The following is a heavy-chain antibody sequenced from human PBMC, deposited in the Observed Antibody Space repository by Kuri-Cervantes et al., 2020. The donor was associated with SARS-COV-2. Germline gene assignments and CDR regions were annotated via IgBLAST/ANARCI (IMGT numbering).Heavy chain of an antibody. J-gene: IGHJ6*02. CDR3: AREGALTIFGVVTVNYYYYGMDV. CDR1: GYTFTSYG. CDR2: ISAYNGNT. D-gene: IGHD3-3*01. Sequence: ASVKVSCKASGYTFTSYGISWVRQAPGQGLEWMGWISAYNGNTNYAQKLQGRVTMTTDTSTSTGNMGLRNLRSDDTAVYYCAREGALTIFGVVTVNYYYYGMDVWGQGTTVTVSS. V-gene: IGHV1-18*01.